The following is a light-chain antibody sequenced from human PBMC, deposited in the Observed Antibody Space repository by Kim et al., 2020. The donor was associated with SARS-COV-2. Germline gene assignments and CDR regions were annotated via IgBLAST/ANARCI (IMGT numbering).Light chain of an antibody. Sequence: IQLTQSPSSLSASVGDRVTITCRASQGISSYLAWYQEEAGKAPKLLIYAASTWQSGVPSRFSGSGSGTDFTLTISSLQPEDFATYFCQQLSTYPLTFGGGTKVDIK. CDR3: QQLSTYPLT. V-gene: IGKV1-9*01. J-gene: IGKJ4*01. CDR1: QGISSY. CDR2: AAS.